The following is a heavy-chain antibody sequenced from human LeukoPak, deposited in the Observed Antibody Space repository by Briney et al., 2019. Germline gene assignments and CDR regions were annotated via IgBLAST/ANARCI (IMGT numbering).Heavy chain of an antibody. D-gene: IGHD2-2*02. J-gene: IGHJ4*02. CDR3: ARRYTASPGERFDY. CDR2: IYYSGNT. Sequence: PSETLCLTCTVSGGSISTYYWTWIRQPPGKGLEWIGYIYYSGNTNYNPSLSSRVTISLDTSKSQFSLMLRSLTAADTAMYYCARRYTASPGERFDYWGQGILVTVSS. CDR1: GGSISTYY. V-gene: IGHV4-59*08.